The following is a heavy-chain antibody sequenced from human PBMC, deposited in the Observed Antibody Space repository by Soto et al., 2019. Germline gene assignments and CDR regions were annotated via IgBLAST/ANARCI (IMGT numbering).Heavy chain of an antibody. CDR3: AKTGYCSGGSCYPLGYYYYGMDV. J-gene: IGHJ6*02. D-gene: IGHD2-15*01. CDR1: GFTFTSYA. Sequence: EVQLLESGGGLVQPGGSLRLSCAASGFTFTSYAMSWVGQAPGKGWEWVSAISGSGGSTYYADSVKGRFTISRDNSKNTLYLQMNSLRAEDTAVYYCAKTGYCSGGSCYPLGYYYYGMDVWGQGTTVTVSS. V-gene: IGHV3-23*01. CDR2: ISGSGGST.